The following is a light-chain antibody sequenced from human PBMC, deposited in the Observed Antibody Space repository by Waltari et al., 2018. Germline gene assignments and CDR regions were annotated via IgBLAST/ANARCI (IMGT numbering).Light chain of an antibody. CDR2: VNSDGSH. CDR3: QTGGHGTWV. V-gene: IGLV4-69*01. Sequence: QLVLTQSPSASASLGASVKLTCTLISGHSSNIIAWHQQQPEKGPRYLMKVNSDGSHSKGDEIPGRFSGSSSGAERYLTISSLQSEDEADYYCQTGGHGTWVFGGGTKLTVL. J-gene: IGLJ3*02. CDR1: SGHSSNI.